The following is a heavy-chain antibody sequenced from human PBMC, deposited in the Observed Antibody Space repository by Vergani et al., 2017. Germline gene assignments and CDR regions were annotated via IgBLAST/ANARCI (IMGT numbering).Heavy chain of an antibody. CDR3: ARHTTYTES. CDR1: EYSFGNYW. V-gene: IGHV5-51*01. J-gene: IGHJ5*02. D-gene: IGHD1-1*01. Sequence: EVELVQSGPEVRKPGESLKISCKGSEYSFGNYWIGWVRQMPGKGLEWMGIIYPPDSDTRYTPSFQGQVTISADKSISTAFLQWDSLKASDTALYYCARHTTYTESWGQGTLVTVSS. CDR2: IYPPDSDT.